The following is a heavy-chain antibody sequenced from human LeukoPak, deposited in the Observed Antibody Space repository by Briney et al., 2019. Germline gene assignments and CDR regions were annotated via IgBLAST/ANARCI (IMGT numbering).Heavy chain of an antibody. CDR2: ISYDGSSK. Sequence: GGSLRLSCAASGFTFSTYAMHWVRLAPGKGLERVAVISYDGSSKNYGDSVKGRFTISRDNSRNTVYLQMNSLRVEDTALYYCTTGGVVLAASLDYWGQGTLVTVSS. D-gene: IGHD2-15*01. CDR1: GFTFSTYA. CDR3: TTGGVVLAASLDY. V-gene: IGHV3-30-3*01. J-gene: IGHJ4*02.